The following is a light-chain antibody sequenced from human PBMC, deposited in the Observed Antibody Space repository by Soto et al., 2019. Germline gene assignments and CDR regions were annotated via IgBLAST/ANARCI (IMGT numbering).Light chain of an antibody. J-gene: IGKJ2*01. V-gene: IGKV1-39*01. CDR1: QSIGDY. CDR3: QQSYRTPHT. Sequence: DIQMTQSPSSLSASVGDRVTITCRASQSIGDYLNWYQLIPGKAPKLLIYAASSLQSGVPSRFSGRGSGTDFTLTINSLQPEDFATYYCQQSYRTPHTFGQGTKLETK. CDR2: AAS.